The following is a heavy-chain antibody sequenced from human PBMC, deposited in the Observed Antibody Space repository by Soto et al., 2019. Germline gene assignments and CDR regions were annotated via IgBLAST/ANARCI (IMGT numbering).Heavy chain of an antibody. CDR1: GGCISSSSYY. J-gene: IGHJ1*01. D-gene: IGHD2-15*01. V-gene: IGHV4-39*01. CDR3: ASDPIGYCSGGSCYSGGAEYFQH. Sequence: ETLSLSCTVSGGCISSSSYYWGWIRQPPGKGLEWIGSIYYSGSTYYNPSLKSRVTISVDTSKNQFSLKLSSVTAAATAVYYCASDPIGYCSGGSCYSGGAEYFQHWGQGTLVTVSS. CDR2: IYYSGST.